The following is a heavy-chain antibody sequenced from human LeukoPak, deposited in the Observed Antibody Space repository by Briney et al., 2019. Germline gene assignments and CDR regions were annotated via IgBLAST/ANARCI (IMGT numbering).Heavy chain of an antibody. Sequence: GGSLRLSCAASGFTFDDYTMHWVRHAPGKGLEWVSLISWDGGSTYYADSVKGRFTISRDNSKNSLYLQMNSLRTEDTALYYCAKGRGGELDYWGQGTLVTVSS. D-gene: IGHD4-23*01. J-gene: IGHJ4*02. CDR1: GFTFDDYT. CDR2: ISWDGGST. V-gene: IGHV3-43*01. CDR3: AKGRGGELDY.